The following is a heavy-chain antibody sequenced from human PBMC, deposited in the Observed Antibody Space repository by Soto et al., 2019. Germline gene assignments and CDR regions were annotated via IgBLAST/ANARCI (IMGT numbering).Heavy chain of an antibody. CDR2: IYYSGST. D-gene: IGHD3-16*02. J-gene: IGHJ4*02. CDR1: GGSISSGDYY. CDR3: ARDSTIVTPAFDY. V-gene: IGHV4-30-4*01. Sequence: SETLSLTCTVSGGSISSGDYYWSWIRQPPGKGLEWIGYIYYSGSTYYNPSLKSRVTISVDTSKNQFSLKLSSVTAADTAVYYCARDSTIVTPAFDYSGQGTLVTVSS.